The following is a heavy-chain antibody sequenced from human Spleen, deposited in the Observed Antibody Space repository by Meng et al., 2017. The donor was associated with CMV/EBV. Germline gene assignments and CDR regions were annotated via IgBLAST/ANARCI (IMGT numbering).Heavy chain of an antibody. CDR3: ASGFDSSGYLDY. V-gene: IGHV4-39*07. D-gene: IGHD3-22*01. CDR1: GGSISSSSYY. CDR2: IYYSGST. Sequence: GSLRLSCTVSGGSISSSSYYWGWFRQPPGKGLEWIGCIYYSGSTYYNPSLKSRVTISVDTSKNQFSLKLSSVIAADTAVYYCASGFDSSGYLDYWGQGTLVTVSS. J-gene: IGHJ4*02.